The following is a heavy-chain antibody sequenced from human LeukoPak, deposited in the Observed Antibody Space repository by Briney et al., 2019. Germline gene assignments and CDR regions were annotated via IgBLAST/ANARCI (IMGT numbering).Heavy chain of an antibody. D-gene: IGHD5-18*01. J-gene: IGHJ4*02. V-gene: IGHV1-69*13. Sequence: SVKVSSKASGGTFSGYAISWARQAPGQGLEWMGGIIPIFGTANYAQKFQGRVTITADESTSTAYMELSSLRSEDTAVYYCARDRVDTATGPGLGFDYSGQGTLVTVSS. CDR2: IIPIFGTA. CDR3: ARDRVDTATGPGLGFDY. CDR1: GGTFSGYA.